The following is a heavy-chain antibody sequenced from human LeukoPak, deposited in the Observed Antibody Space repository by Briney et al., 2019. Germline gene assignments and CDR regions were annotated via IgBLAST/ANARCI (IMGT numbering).Heavy chain of an antibody. CDR1: GFTFSSYA. J-gene: IGHJ4*02. CDR3: AKDPKPRGNYFDY. CDR2: ISGSGGST. D-gene: IGHD3-16*01. Sequence: GGSLRLSCAASGFTFSSYAMSWVRQAPGRGLEWVSAISGSGGSTYYADSVKGRFTISRDNSKNTLYLQMNSLRAEDTAVYYCAKDPKPRGNYFDYWGQGTLVTVSS. V-gene: IGHV3-23*01.